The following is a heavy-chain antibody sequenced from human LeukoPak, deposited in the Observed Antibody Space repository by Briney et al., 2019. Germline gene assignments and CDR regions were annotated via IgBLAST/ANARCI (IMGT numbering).Heavy chain of an antibody. CDR2: ISYDGNNK. D-gene: IGHD6-13*01. J-gene: IGHJ4*02. V-gene: IGHV3-30-3*01. CDR1: GFTFSSYP. CDR3: ARDRDIASADYYFDY. Sequence: PGGSLRLSCAASGFTFSSYPMHWVRQAPGKALEWMAVISYDGNNKHYADSVKGRFTISRDNSKNTLYLQMNSLRAEDTAVYFCARDRDIASADYYFDYWGRGTLVTVSS.